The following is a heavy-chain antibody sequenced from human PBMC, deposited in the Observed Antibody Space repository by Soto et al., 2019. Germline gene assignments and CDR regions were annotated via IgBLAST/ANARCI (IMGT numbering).Heavy chain of an antibody. CDR3: ARGPGGPDGPGDY. V-gene: IGHV1-3*01. Sequence: QVQLVQSGAEVKKPGASVKVSCKASGYTFTSYAMHWVRQAPGQRLEWMGWIDAGNGNTKYSQKCQGRVTITSDTPASTAYMELSSLRSEDTAVYYCARGPGGPDGPGDYWGQGTLVTVSS. CDR2: IDAGNGNT. J-gene: IGHJ4*02. D-gene: IGHD2-15*01. CDR1: GYTFTSYA.